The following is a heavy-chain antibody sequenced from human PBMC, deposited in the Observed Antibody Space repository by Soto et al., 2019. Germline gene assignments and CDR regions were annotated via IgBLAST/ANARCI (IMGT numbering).Heavy chain of an antibody. D-gene: IGHD3-22*01. CDR3: ARDQYYDSSGYYLDY. CDR1: GYTFTSYG. Sequence: ASVKVSCKASGYTFTSYGISWVRQAPGQGLEWMGWISAYNGNTNYAQKLQGRVTMTTDTSTSTAYMELRSLRSDDTAVYYCARDQYYDSSGYYLDYWGQGTLVTVA. V-gene: IGHV1-18*01. CDR2: ISAYNGNT. J-gene: IGHJ4*02.